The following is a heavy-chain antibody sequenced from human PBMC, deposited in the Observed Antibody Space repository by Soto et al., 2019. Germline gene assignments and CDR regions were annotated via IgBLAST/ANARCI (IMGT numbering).Heavy chain of an antibody. CDR2: INHNTNT. V-gene: IGHV4-34*01. Sequence: LSLTCAVYGGSFSGSYWNWIRQPPGKGLEWIGEINHNTNTIYNPSLTSRVTISVDRSKNQFSLKLSSVTAADTAVYYCARVPDRWGQGTLVTVSS. CDR1: GGSFSGSY. CDR3: ARVPDR. D-gene: IGHD2-2*01. J-gene: IGHJ5*02.